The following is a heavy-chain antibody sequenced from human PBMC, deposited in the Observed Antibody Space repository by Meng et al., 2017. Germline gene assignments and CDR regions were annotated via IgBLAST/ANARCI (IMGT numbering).Heavy chain of an antibody. J-gene: IGHJ3*02. V-gene: IGHV1-46*01. D-gene: IGHD6-19*01. CDR3: ARGGGSSGRYIDAFDI. CDR1: GYTFTSYA. Sequence: ASVKVSCKASGYTFTSYAMNWVRQAPGQGLEWMGIINPSGGSTSYAQKFQGRVTMTRDTSTSTVYMELSSLRSEDTAVYYCARGGGSSGRYIDAFDIWGQGTMVTVSS. CDR2: INPSGGST.